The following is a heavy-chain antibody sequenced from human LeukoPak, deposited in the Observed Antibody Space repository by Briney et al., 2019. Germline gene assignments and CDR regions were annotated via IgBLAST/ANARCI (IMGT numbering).Heavy chain of an antibody. D-gene: IGHD1-1*01. V-gene: IGHV3-7*05. CDR3: EAWVDGGND. CDR2: INPDGSYK. J-gene: IGHJ4*02. Sequence: PGGSLRLYCAASGFTFSHYWMNWIRQAPGIGLEWVANINPDGSYKRYVDSAKDRFVVSRDNAKNSLYLQMSGLRVEDTAVYYCEAWVDGGNDWGQGTLVTVSS. CDR1: GFTFSHYW.